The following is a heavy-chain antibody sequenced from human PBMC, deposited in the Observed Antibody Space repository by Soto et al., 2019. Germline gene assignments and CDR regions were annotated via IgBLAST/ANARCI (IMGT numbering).Heavy chain of an antibody. J-gene: IGHJ4*02. CDR3: AKNASILPASEYYFDY. D-gene: IGHD2-15*01. V-gene: IGHV3-21*04. Sequence: PGGPQILSYAASGVTFISYNMNWVRQAPGKGLEWVSSIRSSISYIYYSDPGKGRFTIPRNNPKNTLYLQITSLRAEDTAVYYCAKNASILPASEYYFDYGGQGTLVTGSS. CDR1: GVTFISYN. CDR2: IRSSISYI.